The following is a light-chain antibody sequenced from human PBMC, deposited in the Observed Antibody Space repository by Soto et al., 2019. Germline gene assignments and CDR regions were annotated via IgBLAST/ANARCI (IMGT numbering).Light chain of an antibody. CDR2: AAY. CDR3: LQDYTYPWT. Sequence: AIQMTQSPSSLSASVGDRVTITCRASQGIRNDLGWYQQKPGKAPKLLIYAAYSLQSGVPSRFSGDGSGTDFTLTITSLQPEDFATYYCLQDYTYPWTFGQGTKVDI. CDR1: QGIRND. J-gene: IGKJ1*01. V-gene: IGKV1-6*01.